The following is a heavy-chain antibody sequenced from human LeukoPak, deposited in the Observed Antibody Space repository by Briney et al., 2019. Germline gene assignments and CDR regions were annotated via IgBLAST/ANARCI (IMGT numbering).Heavy chain of an antibody. J-gene: IGHJ3*02. CDR1: GGSISSSSYY. CDR2: IYYSGST. Sequence: SETLSLTCTVSGGSISSSSYYWGWIRQPPGKGLEWIGSIYYSGSTYYNPSLKSRVTISVDTSKNQFSLKLSSVTAADTAVYYCARAGDGYNDAFDIWGQGTMVTVSS. V-gene: IGHV4-39*01. CDR3: ARAGDGYNDAFDI. D-gene: IGHD5-24*01.